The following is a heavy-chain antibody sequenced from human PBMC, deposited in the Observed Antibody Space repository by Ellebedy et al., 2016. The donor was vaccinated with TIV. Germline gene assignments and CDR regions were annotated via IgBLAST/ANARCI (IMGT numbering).Heavy chain of an antibody. CDR3: ARDWGCSGGSCYSAYDS. V-gene: IGHV3-7*03. Sequence: PGGSLRLSCAASGFTLSTYWMTWLRQAPGKGLEWVANIKPDGSETYYVDSVKGRFTISRDNAKNSLYLQMNSLRAEDTAVYYCARDWGCSGGSCYSAYDSWGQGTLVTVSS. J-gene: IGHJ4*02. CDR2: IKPDGSET. CDR1: GFTLSTYW. D-gene: IGHD2-15*01.